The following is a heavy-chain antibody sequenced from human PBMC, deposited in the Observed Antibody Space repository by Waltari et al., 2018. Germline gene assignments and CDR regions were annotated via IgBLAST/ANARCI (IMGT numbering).Heavy chain of an antibody. CDR2: INHSEST. CDR3: ARAVDYYDSSYGMDV. J-gene: IGHJ6*02. CDR1: GGSFSGYY. Sequence: QVQLQQWGAGLLKPSETLSLTCAVYGGSFSGYYWRWIRQPPGKGLEWIGEINHSESTNYNPSLKSRVTISVDTSKNQFSLKLSSVTAADTAVYYCARAVDYYDSSYGMDVWGQGTTVTVSS. V-gene: IGHV4-34*01. D-gene: IGHD3-22*01.